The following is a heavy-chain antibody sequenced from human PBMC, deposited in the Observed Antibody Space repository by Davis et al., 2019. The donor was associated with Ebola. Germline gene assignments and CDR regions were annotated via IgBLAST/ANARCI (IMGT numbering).Heavy chain of an antibody. Sequence: GESLKISCAASGFTFSDYYMSWIRQAPGKGLEWVSYISSSSSYTNYADSVKGRFTISRDNAKNSLYLQMNSLRAEDTAVYYCARGRGGSYCSSTSCSGRYYYYGMDVWGQGTTVTVSS. CDR3: ARGRGGSYCSSTSCSGRYYYYGMDV. V-gene: IGHV3-11*06. D-gene: IGHD2-2*01. CDR2: ISSSSSYT. CDR1: GFTFSDYY. J-gene: IGHJ6*02.